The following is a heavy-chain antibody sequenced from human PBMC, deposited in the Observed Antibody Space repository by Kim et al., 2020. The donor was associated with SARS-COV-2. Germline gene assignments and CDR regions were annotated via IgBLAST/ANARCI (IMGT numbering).Heavy chain of an antibody. D-gene: IGHD2-2*01. J-gene: IGHJ6*02. CDR1: GYTFSDYA. V-gene: IGHV7-4-1*02. CDR2: INTNTGNP. Sequence: ASVKVSCKASGYTFSDYAMIWIRQAPGQRPEWMGWINTNTGNPTYAQGFTGRFVFSFDTSVSTAYLAINRLGAEDTAAYYCARSRGLGTSSCIYNPIDVWGQGTTVIVSS. CDR3: ARSRGLGTSSCIYNPIDV.